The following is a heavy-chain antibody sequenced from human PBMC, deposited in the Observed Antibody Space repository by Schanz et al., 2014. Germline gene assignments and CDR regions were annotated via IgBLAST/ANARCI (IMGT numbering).Heavy chain of an antibody. D-gene: IGHD3-16*01. CDR2: TSTDGTKT. V-gene: IGHV3-30*04. CDR3: TRDRGALINHNDALDL. J-gene: IGHJ3*01. CDR1: GFTFRGHA. Sequence: QMHLAESGGGVVQPGRSLRLSCAASGFTFRGHAMHWVRQAPGQGLEKVAVTSTDGTKTYYAASVRGRFTISRDNSKNTVYLQMNSLRSEDTAVYYCTRDRGALINHNDALDLWGQGTMVSVSS.